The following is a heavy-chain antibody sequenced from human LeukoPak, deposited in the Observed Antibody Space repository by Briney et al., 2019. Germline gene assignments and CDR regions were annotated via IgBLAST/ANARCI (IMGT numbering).Heavy chain of an antibody. CDR3: AKEYTAMVAFDY. J-gene: IGHJ4*02. V-gene: IGHV3-11*01. D-gene: IGHD5-18*01. CDR1: GFTFSDYY. Sequence: GGSLRLSCAASGFTFSDYYMSWIRQAPGKGLEWVSYISSSGSTIYYADSVKGRFTISRDNSKNTLYLQMNSLRAEDTAVYYCAKEYTAMVAFDYWGQGTLVTVSS. CDR2: ISSSGSTI.